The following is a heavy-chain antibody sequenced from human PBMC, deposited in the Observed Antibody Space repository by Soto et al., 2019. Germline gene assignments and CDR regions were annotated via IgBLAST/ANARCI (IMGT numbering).Heavy chain of an antibody. V-gene: IGHV4-39*01. J-gene: IGHJ5*02. Sequence: QLQLQESGPGLVKPSETLSLTCTVSGGSISSRGYSWGWIRQPPGKGLEWIGTIYYSGSTYYNPSLKRRVAMSVDTSKNQFSLKLSSATAADTAVYYCATSNWFDPWGQGTLVTVS. CDR1: GGSISSRGYS. CDR2: IYYSGST. CDR3: ATSNWFDP.